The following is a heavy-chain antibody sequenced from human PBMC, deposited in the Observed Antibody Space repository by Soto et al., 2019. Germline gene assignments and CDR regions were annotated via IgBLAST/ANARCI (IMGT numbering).Heavy chain of an antibody. Sequence: QVQLVQSGAEVKKPGASVKVSCKASGYTFTSYGISWVRQAPGQGLEWMGWISAYNGNTNYAQKLQGRVTMTTDTATSTGYMELRSLRSHDTAVYYCARDLAGQVVINDAFDIWGQGTMVTVSS. CDR3: ARDLAGQVVINDAFDI. D-gene: IGHD3-22*01. CDR2: ISAYNGNT. V-gene: IGHV1-18*01. CDR1: GYTFTSYG. J-gene: IGHJ3*02.